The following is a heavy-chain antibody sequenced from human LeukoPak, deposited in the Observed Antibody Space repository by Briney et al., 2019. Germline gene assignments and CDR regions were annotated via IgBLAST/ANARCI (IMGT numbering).Heavy chain of an antibody. V-gene: IGHV4-39*07. D-gene: IGHD3-10*01. J-gene: IGHJ3*02. CDR2: IYYSGTT. CDR3: ARGRITMVRGVIITAAFDI. Sequence: SETLSLTCTVSGGSISSSSYYWGWIRQPPGKWLEWIGSIYYSGTTYYNPSLKSRVTISVDTSKNQFSLKLSSVTAADTAVYYCARGRITMVRGVIITAAFDIWGQGTMVTVSS. CDR1: GGSISSSSYY.